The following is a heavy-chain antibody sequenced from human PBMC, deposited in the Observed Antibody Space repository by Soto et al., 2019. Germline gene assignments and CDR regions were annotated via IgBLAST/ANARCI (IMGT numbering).Heavy chain of an antibody. Sequence: SETLSLTCTVSGGSIRGYYWTWIRQPPGKGLEWIGYINYSGTTKYNPSLNSRVTISADTSQNQISLRLTSVTAADTALYYCAREVASYGSTYFDYWGQGTLVTVSS. CDR1: GGSIRGYY. D-gene: IGHD3-16*01. J-gene: IGHJ4*02. V-gene: IGHV4-59*01. CDR3: AREVASYGSTYFDY. CDR2: INYSGTT.